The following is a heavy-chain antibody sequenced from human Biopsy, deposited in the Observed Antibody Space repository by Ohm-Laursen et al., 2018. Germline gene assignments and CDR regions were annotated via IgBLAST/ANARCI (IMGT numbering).Heavy chain of an antibody. CDR3: ARGGSGSGYYGMDV. CDR2: IIPIVDIV. J-gene: IGHJ6*02. Sequence: ASVKVSCKASGDTFNKYGIFWVRQAPGQGLEWMGRIIPIVDIVNYAQRFQGRVTMTADKSTSTAYLDLSSLISEDTAVYYCARGGSGSGYYGMDVWGQGTTVTVSS. CDR1: GDTFNKYG. V-gene: IGHV1-69*04. D-gene: IGHD3-10*01.